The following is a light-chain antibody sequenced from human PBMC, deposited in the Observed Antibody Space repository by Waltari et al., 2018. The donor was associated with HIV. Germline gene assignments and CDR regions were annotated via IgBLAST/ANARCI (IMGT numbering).Light chain of an antibody. J-gene: IGKJ5*01. Sequence: EIVMTQSPLALAVTPGEPASLSCMSSQSLLYRSGDYYLDWYLQKPGQSPQLLIYLGSKRASGVPARISGSGSGTDFTLRISRVEAEDVGIYYCMQGLQTPTFGQGTRLEIK. V-gene: IGKV2-28*01. CDR1: QSLLYRSGDYY. CDR2: LGS. CDR3: MQGLQTPT.